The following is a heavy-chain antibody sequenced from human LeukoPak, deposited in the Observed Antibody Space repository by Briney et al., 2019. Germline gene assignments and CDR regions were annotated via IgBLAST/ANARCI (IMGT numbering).Heavy chain of an antibody. Sequence: SETLSLTCTVSGGSISSYYWSWIRQLPGKGLEWIGYIYYSGSTNYNPSLKSRVTISVDTSKNQFFLKLSSVTAADTAVYYCARYSNYGDYYYYMDVWGKGTTVTVSS. V-gene: IGHV4-59*01. CDR1: GGSISSYY. J-gene: IGHJ6*03. D-gene: IGHD4-11*01. CDR2: IYYSGST. CDR3: ARYSNYGDYYYYMDV.